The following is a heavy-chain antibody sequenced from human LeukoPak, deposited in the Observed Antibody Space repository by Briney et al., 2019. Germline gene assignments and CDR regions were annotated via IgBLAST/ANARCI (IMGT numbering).Heavy chain of an antibody. V-gene: IGHV3-53*01. J-gene: IGHJ4*02. CDR3: ATAVAGTLIFDY. Sequence: GGSLRLSCAASGFTVSSNYMSWVRQAPGKGLEWVSVIYNGGSTYYADSVKGRFTISRDISRNTLYLQMNSLRGEDTAVYYCATAVAGTLIFDYWGQGTLVTVSS. CDR2: IYNGGST. D-gene: IGHD6-19*01. CDR1: GFTVSSNY.